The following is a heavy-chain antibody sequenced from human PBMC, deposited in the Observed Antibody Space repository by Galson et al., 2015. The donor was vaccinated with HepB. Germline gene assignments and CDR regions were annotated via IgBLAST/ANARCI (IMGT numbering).Heavy chain of an antibody. J-gene: IGHJ3*02. Sequence: SLRLSCAASGFIFSSYSMNWVRQAPGKGLEWVSYISSSSSTIYYADSVKRRFTISRDNAKNSLYLKMNSLSDEDTAVYYCARDWLGQKWLRSRDAFASWGQGTMVTVSS. D-gene: IGHD5-12*01. V-gene: IGHV3-48*02. CDR2: ISSSSSTI. CDR3: ARDWLGQKWLRSRDAFAS. CDR1: GFIFSSYS.